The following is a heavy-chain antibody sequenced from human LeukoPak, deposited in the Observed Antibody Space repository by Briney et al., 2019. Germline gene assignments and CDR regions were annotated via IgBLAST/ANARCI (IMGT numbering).Heavy chain of an antibody. J-gene: IGHJ4*02. Sequence: GGSLRLSCAASGFTVSNNYMSWVRQTPGKGLEWVANIKQDGSEKYYVDSVKGRFYISRDNVKNALYLQVNSLRVDDTGIYYCVRGAYYAAYWGQGTLVTVSS. CDR1: GFTVSNNY. CDR2: IKQDGSEK. D-gene: IGHD3-10*01. V-gene: IGHV3-7*01. CDR3: VRGAYYAAY.